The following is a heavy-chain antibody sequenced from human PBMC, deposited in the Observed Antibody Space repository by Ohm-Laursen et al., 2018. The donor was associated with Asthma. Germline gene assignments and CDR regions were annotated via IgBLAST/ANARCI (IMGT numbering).Heavy chain of an antibody. Sequence: SLRLSCTAPGFAFSRYGMYWVRQAPGKGLQWVAVIWSDGSNEDYAESVKGRFTISRDNSGNTLYLQMNSLRAEDTAVYYCARSNGRDCFDVWGQGTMVTVSS. CDR3: ARSNGRDCFDV. CDR2: IWSDGSNE. V-gene: IGHV3-33*07. D-gene: IGHD2-21*01. CDR1: GFAFSRYG. J-gene: IGHJ3*01.